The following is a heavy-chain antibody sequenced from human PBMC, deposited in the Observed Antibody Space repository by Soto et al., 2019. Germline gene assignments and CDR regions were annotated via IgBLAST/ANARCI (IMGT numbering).Heavy chain of an antibody. CDR2: ISSNGGST. CDR3: AKVQLQKHFDY. D-gene: IGHD1-1*01. J-gene: IGHJ4*02. Sequence: VWSLSLSCSASGFTFSSYAMHWVRQAPGKGLEYVSAISSNGGSTYYADSVKGRFTISRDNSKNTLYLQMNSLRAEDTAVYYCAKVQLQKHFDYWGQGTMVTV. CDR1: GFTFSSYA. V-gene: IGHV3-64*04.